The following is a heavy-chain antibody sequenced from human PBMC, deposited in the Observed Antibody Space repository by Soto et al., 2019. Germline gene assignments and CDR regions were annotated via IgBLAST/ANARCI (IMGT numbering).Heavy chain of an antibody. CDR3: ARARHISGGPLFYYGMDV. Sequence: GGSLRLSCAASGFTFSSYSMNWVRQAPGKGLEWISSISSSSSYIYYADSVKGRFTISRDNAKNSLYLQMNSLRAEDTAVYYCARARHISGGPLFYYGMDVWGQGTTVTVSS. D-gene: IGHD3-10*01. J-gene: IGHJ6*02. CDR1: GFTFSSYS. V-gene: IGHV3-21*01. CDR2: ISSSSSYI.